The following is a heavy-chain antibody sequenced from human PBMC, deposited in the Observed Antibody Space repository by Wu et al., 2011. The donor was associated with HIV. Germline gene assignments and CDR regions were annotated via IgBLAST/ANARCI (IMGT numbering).Heavy chain of an antibody. CDR2: INPNSGGT. CDR3: ARELLDSDNL. J-gene: IGHJ4*02. CDR1: GYTFTGSY. D-gene: IGHD3-22*01. Sequence: QVQLVQSGAGVKKPGASVKVSCKASGYTFTGSYIHWVRQAPGQGLEWMGWINPNSGGTNFAQKFQGRVTMTRDTSISTAYMELSRLRSDDTAMYYCARELLDSDNLWGQGTLVTVSS. V-gene: IGHV1-2*02.